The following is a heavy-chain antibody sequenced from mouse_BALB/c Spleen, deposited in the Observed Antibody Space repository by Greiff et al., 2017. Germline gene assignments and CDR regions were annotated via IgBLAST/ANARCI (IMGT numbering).Heavy chain of an antibody. CDR2: ISSGSSTI. J-gene: IGHJ2*01. V-gene: IGHV5-17*02. CDR1: GFTFSSFG. CDR3: ARGSNFDY. Sequence: DVMLVESGGGLVQPGGSRKLSCAASGFTFSSFGMHWVRQAPEKGLEWVAYISSGSSTIYYADTVKGRFTISRDNPKNTLFLQMTSLRSEDTAMYYCARGSNFDYWGQGTTLTVSS. D-gene: IGHD1-1*01.